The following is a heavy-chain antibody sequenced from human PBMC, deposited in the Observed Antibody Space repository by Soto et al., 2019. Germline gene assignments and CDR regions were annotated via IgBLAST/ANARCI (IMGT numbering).Heavy chain of an antibody. V-gene: IGHV1-58*01. Sequence: SVKVSCKTSGCTFSNSAVQWVRQARGQGLEWTGWIVVGSGSTNYEQKLRERVTITRDMSTNTVHMELSSLRSEDTAVYYCAAELYSGGTCCSFDIWGQGTMVTV. CDR3: AAELYSGGTCCSFDI. CDR1: GCTFSNSA. J-gene: IGHJ3*02. CDR2: IVVGSGST. D-gene: IGHD2-15*01.